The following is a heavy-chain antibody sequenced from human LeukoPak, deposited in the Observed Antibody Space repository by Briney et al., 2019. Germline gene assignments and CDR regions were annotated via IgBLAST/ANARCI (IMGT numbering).Heavy chain of an antibody. Sequence: GLLRLSCAASGFTFDDYAMQWVRQAAGKVLEWVSLISGGGVSKYYAESEKPRLTITRDNSKNSLYLQMNSMRTEVTAVYYCAKGPRPLRYFYWLSAYYFDYWGQKTLVTVSS. J-gene: IGHJ4*01. CDR2: ISGGGVSK. CDR1: GFTFDDYA. D-gene: IGHD3-9*01. V-gene: IGHV3-43*02. CDR3: AKGPRPLRYFYWLSAYYFDY.